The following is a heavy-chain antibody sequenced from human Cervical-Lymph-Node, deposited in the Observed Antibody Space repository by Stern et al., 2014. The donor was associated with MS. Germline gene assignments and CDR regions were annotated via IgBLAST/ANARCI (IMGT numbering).Heavy chain of an antibody. Sequence: QDQLVQSGAEVKKPGASVKVSCKASGYTFTSYAIHWVRQAPGQGLEWMGRINTANGDTYYSEKFQGRVTFTRDTSANTAYMELFSLTSEDTTVYYCGRGQQSFDPWGQGTLVTVSA. D-gene: IGHD6-13*01. J-gene: IGHJ5*02. CDR2: INTANGDT. V-gene: IGHV1-3*04. CDR1: GYTFTSYA. CDR3: GRGQQSFDP.